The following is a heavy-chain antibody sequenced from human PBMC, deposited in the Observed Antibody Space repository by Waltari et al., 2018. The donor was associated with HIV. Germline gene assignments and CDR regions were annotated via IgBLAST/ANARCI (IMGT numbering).Heavy chain of an antibody. CDR3: APRDYGDYQFDY. J-gene: IGHJ4*02. Sequence: QLQESGPGLVKPSETLSLTCTVSGGSIISNVYYWGWIRQPPGKGLEWIGSVYYSGSTYYNPSLKSRVTISVDTSKNQFYLRLRSVTAADTAVYYCAPRDYGDYQFDYWGRGTLVTVSS. D-gene: IGHD4-17*01. CDR1: GGSIISNVYY. CDR2: VYYSGST. V-gene: IGHV4-39*01.